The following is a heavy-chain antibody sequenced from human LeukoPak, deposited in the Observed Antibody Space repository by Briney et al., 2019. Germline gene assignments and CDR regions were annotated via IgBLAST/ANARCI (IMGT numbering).Heavy chain of an antibody. D-gene: IGHD2-2*01. J-gene: IGHJ3*02. CDR3: ARFEAAASAFDI. V-gene: IGHV1-69*13. CDR2: IIPIFGTA. Sequence: SVKVSCKASGGTFSSYAISWVRQAPGQRLEWMGGIIPIFGTANYAQKFQGRVTITADESTSTAYMELSSLRSEDTAVYYCARFEAAASAFDIWGQGTMVTVSS. CDR1: GGTFSSYA.